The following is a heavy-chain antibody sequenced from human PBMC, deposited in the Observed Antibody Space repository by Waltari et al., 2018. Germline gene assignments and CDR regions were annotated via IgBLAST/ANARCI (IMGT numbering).Heavy chain of an antibody. D-gene: IGHD5-12*01. CDR1: GGSISRSSYY. CDR2: FYYSGST. CDR3: ARHWKKSGYRFDP. V-gene: IGHV4-39*01. Sequence: QLQLQESGPGLVKPSATLSPTCTVSGGSISRSSYYWGWIRQSPGKGLEWIGGFYYSGSTYYNPTLKSRVTISGDTSKNQFSLKLSSVTAADTAVYYCARHWKKSGYRFDPWGQGTLVTVSS. J-gene: IGHJ5*02.